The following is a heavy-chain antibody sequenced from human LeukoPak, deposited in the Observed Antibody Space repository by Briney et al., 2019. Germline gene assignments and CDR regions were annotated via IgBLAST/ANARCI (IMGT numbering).Heavy chain of an antibody. D-gene: IGHD4-17*01. Sequence: ASVKVSCKASGYTFTSYYMHWVRQAPGQGLEWMGIINPSGGSTSYAQKFQGRVTMTRDTSTSTVYMELSSLRSEDTAVYYCASEPYDYGAYTGAFDIWGQGTMVTVSS. CDR1: GYTFTSYY. J-gene: IGHJ3*02. CDR3: ASEPYDYGAYTGAFDI. V-gene: IGHV1-46*01. CDR2: INPSGGST.